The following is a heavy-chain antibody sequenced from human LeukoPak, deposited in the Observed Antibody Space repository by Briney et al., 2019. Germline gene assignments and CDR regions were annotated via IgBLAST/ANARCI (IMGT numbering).Heavy chain of an antibody. J-gene: IGHJ4*02. V-gene: IGHV1-2*02. CDR1: GYTFTSYY. D-gene: IGHD3-22*01. CDR2: INPNSGGT. CDR3: ARVRYYYDSSGYYDY. Sequence: ASVKVSCKASGYTFTSYYMHWVRQAPGQGLEWMGWINPNSGGTNYAQKFQGRVTMTRDTSISTAYMELSRLRSDDTAVYYCARVRYYYDSSGYYDYWGQGTLVTVSS.